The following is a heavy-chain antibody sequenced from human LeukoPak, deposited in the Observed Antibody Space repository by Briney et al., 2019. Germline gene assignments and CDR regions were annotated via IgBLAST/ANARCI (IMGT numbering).Heavy chain of an antibody. CDR1: AFTFSSYA. V-gene: IGHV3-23*01. Sequence: PGGSLRLSCAASAFTFSSYATSWVRQAPGKGLEWVSAISGSGGSTYYADSVKGRFTISRDNSKNTLYLQMNSLRAEDTAVYYCAKGRIVDTAYIAWGQGTLVTVSS. CDR3: AKGRIVDTAYIA. J-gene: IGHJ4*02. CDR2: ISGSGGST. D-gene: IGHD5-18*01.